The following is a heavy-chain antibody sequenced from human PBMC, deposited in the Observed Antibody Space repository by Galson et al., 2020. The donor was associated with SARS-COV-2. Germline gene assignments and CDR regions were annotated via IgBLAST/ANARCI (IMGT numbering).Heavy chain of an antibody. CDR2: IYWDDDK. D-gene: IGHD3-3*01. V-gene: IGHV2-5*02. CDR1: GFSLSTGTVG. Sequence: VSGPTLVKPTQTLTLTCTFSGFSLSTGTVGVGWIRQPPGKALEWLAFIYWDDDKRYSPSLKNRLTITKDNSKNQVVLTMTNMDPVDTATYYCAHSLTYYDVWSTYYKVYFDYWGQGTLVTVSS. J-gene: IGHJ4*02. CDR3: AHSLTYYDVWSTYYKVYFDY.